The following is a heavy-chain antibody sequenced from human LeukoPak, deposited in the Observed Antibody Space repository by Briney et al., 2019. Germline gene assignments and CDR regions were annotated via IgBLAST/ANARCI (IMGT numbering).Heavy chain of an antibody. D-gene: IGHD3-3*01. V-gene: IGHV1-69*13. CDR1: GGTFSSYA. CDR3: ATSLLRFLEWIEYFQH. CDR2: IIPIFGTA. J-gene: IGHJ1*01. Sequence: SVKVSCKASGGTFSSYAISWVRQAPGQGLEWMGGIIPIFGTANYAQKFQGRVTITADESTSTAYMELSSLRSEDTAVYYCATSLLRFLEWIEYFQHWGQGTLVTVSS.